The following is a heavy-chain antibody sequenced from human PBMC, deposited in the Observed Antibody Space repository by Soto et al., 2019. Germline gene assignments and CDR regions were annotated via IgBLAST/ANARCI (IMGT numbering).Heavy chain of an antibody. CDR2: IYYSGST. J-gene: IGHJ4*02. V-gene: IGHV4-30-4*01. Sequence: QVQLQESGPGLVKPSQTLSLTCTVSGGSISSGDYYWSWIRQPPGKGLEWIEYIYYSGSTYYNPSLKSRVTISVDTSKNQFSLKLSSVTAADTAVYYCARATIFGVVIFDYWGQGTLVTVSS. D-gene: IGHD3-3*01. CDR3: ARATIFGVVIFDY. CDR1: GGSISSGDYY.